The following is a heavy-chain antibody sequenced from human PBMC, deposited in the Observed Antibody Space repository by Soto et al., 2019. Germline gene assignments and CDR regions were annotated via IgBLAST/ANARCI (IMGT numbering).Heavy chain of an antibody. V-gene: IGHV4-59*01. CDR2: IYYSGRT. CDR3: ARSDNYGDYGYYYYGMDI. J-gene: IGHJ6*02. CDR1: GGPISSFY. D-gene: IGHD4-17*01. Sequence: SETLSLTCTVSGGPISSFYWSWIRQPPGKGLEWIGHIYYSGRTNYKPSLKSRVTISVDTSKNQLSLKLTSVTAADTAVYYCARSDNYGDYGYYYYGMDIWGQGTTVTVSS.